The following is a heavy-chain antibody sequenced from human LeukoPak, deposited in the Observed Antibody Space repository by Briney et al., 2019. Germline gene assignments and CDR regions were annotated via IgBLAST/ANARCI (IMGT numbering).Heavy chain of an antibody. Sequence: ASVKVSRKASGGTFSSYAISWVRQAPGQGLEWMGWISAYNGSTNYAQKLQGRVTMTTDTSTSTAYMELRSLRSDDTAVYYCARDGGRYCIFDYWGQGTLVTVSS. V-gene: IGHV1-18*01. J-gene: IGHJ4*02. D-gene: IGHD1-26*01. CDR2: ISAYNGST. CDR1: GGTFSSYA. CDR3: ARDGGRYCIFDY.